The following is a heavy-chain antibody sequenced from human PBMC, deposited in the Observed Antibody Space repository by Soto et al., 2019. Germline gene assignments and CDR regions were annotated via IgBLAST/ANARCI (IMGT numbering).Heavy chain of an antibody. J-gene: IGHJ4*02. CDR3: AKGSYDSSGYAPY. V-gene: IGHV3-23*01. CDR2: ISGSGGST. Sequence: AAVRLSCAASGFTFSSYAMSWFRQAPGKGLEWVSAISGSGGSTYYADSVKGRFTISRDNSKNTLYLQMNSLRAEDTAVYYCAKGSYDSSGYAPYWGQGTLVTVSS. D-gene: IGHD3-22*01. CDR1: GFTFSSYA.